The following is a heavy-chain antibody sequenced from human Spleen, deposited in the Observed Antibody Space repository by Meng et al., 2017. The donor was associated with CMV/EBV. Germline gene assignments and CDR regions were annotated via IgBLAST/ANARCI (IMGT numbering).Heavy chain of an antibody. CDR1: GYTFTNYG. D-gene: IGHD2-21*02. V-gene: IGHV1-18*01. J-gene: IGHJ4*02. Sequence: SGYTFTNYGISWVRQAPGQGLEWMGWISTYNGNTNYAQKFQGRVTMTTDTSTSTAYMQLKSLRSDDTAVYYCARERRVVTSPTLDYWGQGTLVTVSS. CDR3: ARERRVVTSPTLDY. CDR2: ISTYNGNT.